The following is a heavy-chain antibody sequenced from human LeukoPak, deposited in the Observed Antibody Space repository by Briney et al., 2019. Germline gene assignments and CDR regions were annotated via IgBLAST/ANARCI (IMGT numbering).Heavy chain of an antibody. CDR3: ARDGAPYYGSGSYYADYYGMDV. CDR1: GFTFSSYS. V-gene: IGHV3-48*04. CDR2: ISSSSSTI. Sequence: PGGFLRLSCAASGFTFSSYSMNWVRQAPGKGLEWVSYISSSSSTIYYADSVKGRFTISRDNAKNSLYLQMNSLRAGDTAVYYCARDGAPYYGSGSYYADYYGMDVWGQGTTVTVSS. D-gene: IGHD3-10*01. J-gene: IGHJ6*02.